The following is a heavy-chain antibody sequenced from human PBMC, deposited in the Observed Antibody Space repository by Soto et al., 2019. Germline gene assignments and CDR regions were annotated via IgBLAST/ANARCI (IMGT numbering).Heavy chain of an antibody. V-gene: IGHV3-33*01. Sequence: PGGSLRLSCVACGFTFRNFGIHWVRQAPCTGLERVEVISNDENIKQYADSVRGRFAIASANSKTTLYVEVAGRRAEATAIYYRARGLRSVLDYLGQGALLTFYS. CDR2: ISNDENIK. CDR1: GFTFRNFG. J-gene: IGHJ4*02. CDR3: ARGLRSVLDY.